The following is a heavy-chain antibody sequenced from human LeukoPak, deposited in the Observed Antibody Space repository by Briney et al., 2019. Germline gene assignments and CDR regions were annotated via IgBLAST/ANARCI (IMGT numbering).Heavy chain of an antibody. J-gene: IGHJ4*02. V-gene: IGHV3-23*01. CDR3: AKFLDSSGYKHYFDY. CDR2: ISGSGGST. CDR1: GFTVSSNY. D-gene: IGHD3-22*01. Sequence: GGSLRLSCAASGFTVSSNYMSWVRQAPGKGLEWVSAISGSGGSTCYADSVKGRFTISRDNSKNTLYLQMNSLRAEDTAVYYCAKFLDSSGYKHYFDYWGQGTLVTVSS.